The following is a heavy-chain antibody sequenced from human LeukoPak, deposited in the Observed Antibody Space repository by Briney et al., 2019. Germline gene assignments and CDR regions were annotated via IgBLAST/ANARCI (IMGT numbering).Heavy chain of an antibody. CDR1: GFTFSSYA. CDR3: AKVLTGSQDY. V-gene: IGHV3-23*01. D-gene: IGHD7-27*01. CDR2: IGGGGENT. J-gene: IGHJ4*02. Sequence: GGSLRLSCAASGFTFSSYAMSWVRQAPGKGLEWLSTIGGGGENTYYADSVRGRFTISRDNSKNTVYLQMKSLRAEDTAVYFCAKVLTGSQDYWGQGALVTVSS.